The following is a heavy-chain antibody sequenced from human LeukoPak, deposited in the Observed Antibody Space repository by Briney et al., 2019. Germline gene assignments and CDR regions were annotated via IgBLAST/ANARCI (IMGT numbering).Heavy chain of an antibody. Sequence: GRSLRLSCAASGFTFSSYGMHWVRQAPGKGLEGGAGISYDGSNKYYADSVKGRFTISRDNSKNTLYLQMNSLRAEDTAVYYCAKDKGYSYGLFDYWGQGNLVTVSS. V-gene: IGHV3-30*18. J-gene: IGHJ4*02. CDR3: AKDKGYSYGLFDY. D-gene: IGHD5-18*01. CDR1: GFTFSSYG. CDR2: ISYDGSNK.